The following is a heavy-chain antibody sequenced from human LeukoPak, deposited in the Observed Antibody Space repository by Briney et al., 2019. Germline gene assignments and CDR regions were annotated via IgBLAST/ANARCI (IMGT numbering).Heavy chain of an antibody. CDR3: AKLRDIVVVTAIFDY. D-gene: IGHD2-21*02. CDR2: ISSSGSTI. Sequence: GGSLRLSCAASGFTFSSYEMNWVRQAPGKGLEWVSYISSSGSTIYYADSVKGRFTIARDNAKNSLYLQMNSLRAEDTAVYYCAKLRDIVVVTAIFDYWGQGTLVTVSS. J-gene: IGHJ4*02. CDR1: GFTFSSYE. V-gene: IGHV3-48*03.